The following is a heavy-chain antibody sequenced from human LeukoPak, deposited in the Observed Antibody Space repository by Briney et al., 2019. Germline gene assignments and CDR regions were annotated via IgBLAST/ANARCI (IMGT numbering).Heavy chain of an antibody. J-gene: IGHJ6*03. Sequence: PGGSLRLSCAASGFTFSSYSMNWVRQAPGKGLEWVSYISSSSSTIYYADSVKGRFTISRDNAKNSLYLQMNSLRAEDTAVYYCATSSDYDILTGYLIGYYYMDVWGKGTTVTVSS. CDR3: ATSSDYDILTGYLIGYYYMDV. CDR1: GFTFSSYS. V-gene: IGHV3-48*01. D-gene: IGHD3-9*01. CDR2: ISSSSSTI.